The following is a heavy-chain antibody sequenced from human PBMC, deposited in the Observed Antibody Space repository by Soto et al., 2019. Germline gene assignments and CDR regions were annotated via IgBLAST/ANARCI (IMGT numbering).Heavy chain of an antibody. V-gene: IGHV4-30-2*01. Sequence: QLQLQESGSGLVKPSQTLSLTCAVSGGSISSGGYSWSWIRQPPGKGLEWIGYIYHSGSTYYNPSLXGXAXRXVDRSKNQFSLKLSSVTAADTAVYYCASGQQLVRNYWGQGTLVTVSS. CDR1: GGSISSGGYS. J-gene: IGHJ4*02. D-gene: IGHD6-13*01. CDR3: ASGQQLVRNY. CDR2: IYHSGST.